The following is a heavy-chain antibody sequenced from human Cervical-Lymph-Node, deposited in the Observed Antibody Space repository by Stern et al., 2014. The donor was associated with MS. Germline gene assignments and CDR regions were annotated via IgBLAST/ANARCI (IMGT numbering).Heavy chain of an antibody. J-gene: IGHJ4*02. CDR3: AKERSSGLYCNSLIN. V-gene: IGHV3-23*04. CDR1: GFTFNSYA. CDR2: ISAGGGST. D-gene: IGHD6-19*01. Sequence: EVQLVESGGGLVQPGGSLRLSCAASGFTFNSYAMSWVRQAPGRGLEWVSGISAGGGSTYYADSVKGRFTISRDNSKNTLYLQMNSLRAEDTAVYYCAKERSSGLYCNSLINWGQGTLVTVSS.